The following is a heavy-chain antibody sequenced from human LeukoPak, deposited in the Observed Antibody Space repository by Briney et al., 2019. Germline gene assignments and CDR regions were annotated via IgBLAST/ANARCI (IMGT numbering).Heavy chain of an antibody. CDR3: AREVGPLDY. CDR2: IYYSGST. CDR1: GGSISSHY. J-gene: IGHJ4*02. V-gene: IGHV4-59*11. Sequence: SETLSLTCTVPGGSISSHYWSWIRQAPGKGLEWIGYIYYSGSTNYNPSLKSRVSMSVDTSKNQFSLNLTSVTAADTAVYYCAREVGPLDYWGQGTLVTVSS. D-gene: IGHD2-15*01.